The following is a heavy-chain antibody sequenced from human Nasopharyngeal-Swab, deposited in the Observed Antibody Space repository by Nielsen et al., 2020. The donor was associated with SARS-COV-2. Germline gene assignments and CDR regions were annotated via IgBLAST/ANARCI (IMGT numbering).Heavy chain of an antibody. Sequence: LRLSCTVSGGSNSSGGYFWSWIRQHPGKGLEWIGYIHYTGNTYYNPSLESRLTISLDTSQNQFSLRLSSVTAADTAVYYCAREVIEQAVSDAFDFWGQGTMVTVSS. J-gene: IGHJ3*01. CDR2: IHYTGNT. D-gene: IGHD3-16*02. V-gene: IGHV4-31*03. CDR3: AREVIEQAVSDAFDF. CDR1: GGSNSSGGYF.